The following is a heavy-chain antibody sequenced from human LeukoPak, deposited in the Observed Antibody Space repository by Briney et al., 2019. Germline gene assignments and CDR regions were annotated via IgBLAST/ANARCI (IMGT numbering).Heavy chain of an antibody. V-gene: IGHV3-9*01. J-gene: IGHJ4*02. D-gene: IGHD4-17*01. CDR2: ISWNSGSI. Sequence: GGSLRLSCAASGFTFDDYAMHWVRQAPGKGLEWVSGISWNSGSIGYADSVKGRFTISRDSAKNSLYLQMNSLRAEDTALYYCAKGYSWGDYGDYYGGYYFDYWGQGTLVTVSS. CDR1: GFTFDDYA. CDR3: AKGYSWGDYGDYYGGYYFDY.